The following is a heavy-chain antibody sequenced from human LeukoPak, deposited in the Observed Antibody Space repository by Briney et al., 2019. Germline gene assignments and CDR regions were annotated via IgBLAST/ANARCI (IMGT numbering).Heavy chain of an antibody. Sequence: GGSLRLSCAASGFTFSSYEMNWVRQAPGKGLEWVGYISSSGSTIYYADSVKGRFTISRDNAKNSLSLQKNSLRSEDTAVYYCAREPPQSSSWTAFDYWGQGTLVTVSS. CDR1: GFTFSSYE. J-gene: IGHJ4*02. D-gene: IGHD6-13*01. CDR2: ISSSGSTI. V-gene: IGHV3-48*03. CDR3: AREPPQSSSWTAFDY.